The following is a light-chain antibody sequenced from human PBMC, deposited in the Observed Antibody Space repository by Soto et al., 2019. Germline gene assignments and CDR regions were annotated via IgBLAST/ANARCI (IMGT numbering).Light chain of an antibody. V-gene: IGLV2-8*01. CDR2: EVN. CDR1: SSDVGGYNY. J-gene: IGLJ1*01. Sequence: QSVLTQPPSASGSPGQSVAISCTGTSSDVGGYNYVSWYQQHPGKAPKLMIYEVNKRPSGVPDRFSGPKSGNTASLTVSGLQAEDEADYYCSSYAGSSNVFGTG. CDR3: SSYAGSSNV.